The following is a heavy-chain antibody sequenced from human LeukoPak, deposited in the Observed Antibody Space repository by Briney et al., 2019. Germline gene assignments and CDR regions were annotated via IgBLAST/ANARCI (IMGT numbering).Heavy chain of an antibody. V-gene: IGHV4-30-2*01. Sequence: SETLSLTCTVSGGSISSGGYYWSWIRQPPGKGLEWIGYIYHSGSTYYNPSLKSRVTISVDRSKNQFSLKLSSVTAADTAVYYCARGGQTIPSAFDIWGQGTMVTVSS. CDR1: GGSISSGGYY. J-gene: IGHJ3*02. D-gene: IGHD2-21*01. CDR3: ARGGQTIPSAFDI. CDR2: IYHSGST.